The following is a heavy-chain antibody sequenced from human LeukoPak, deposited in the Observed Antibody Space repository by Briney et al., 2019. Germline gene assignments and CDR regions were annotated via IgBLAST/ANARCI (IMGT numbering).Heavy chain of an antibody. J-gene: IGHJ5*02. Sequence: GGSLRLSCAASGFTFSSSGMHWVRQAPGKRLEWVAVILYNGGNKYYADSVKGRFTISRDNSKNTLHLQMNSLRVEDTAVYYCARAGGYCSGGSCYRGYSWFDPWGQGTLVTVSS. CDR2: ILYNGGNK. CDR1: GFTFSSSG. V-gene: IGHV3-33*01. CDR3: ARAGGYCSGGSCYRGYSWFDP. D-gene: IGHD2-15*01.